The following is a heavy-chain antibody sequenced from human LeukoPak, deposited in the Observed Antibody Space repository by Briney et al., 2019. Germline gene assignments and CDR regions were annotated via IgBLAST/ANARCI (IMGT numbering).Heavy chain of an antibody. CDR2: VSSDENNI. CDR1: GFTLSTSW. D-gene: IGHD5-24*01. V-gene: IGHV3-74*01. J-gene: IGHJ4*02. Sequence: GGSLRLSCAASGFTLSTSWMHWVRQRLGMGPVGVARVSSDENNIIYADSVRGRFTISRDSAKNTLYLQMNSLRVDDTAVYYCARSRYLNGYDYWGQGTLVTVSS. CDR3: ARSRYLNGYDY.